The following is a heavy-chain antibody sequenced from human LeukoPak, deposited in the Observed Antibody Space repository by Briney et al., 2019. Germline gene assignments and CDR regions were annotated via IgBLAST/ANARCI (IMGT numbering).Heavy chain of an antibody. Sequence: ASVKVSCKASGYTFTGYYMHWVRQAPGQGLEWMGWINHKSGETNDAQKFQGRVTKTSQTPISTASVEPSRQKSDGRAVCNCASAGPELGIGYWGQGTLVTVSS. D-gene: IGHD7-27*01. CDR3: ASAGPELGIGY. V-gene: IGHV1-2*02. CDR1: GYTFTGYY. CDR2: INHKSGET. J-gene: IGHJ4*02.